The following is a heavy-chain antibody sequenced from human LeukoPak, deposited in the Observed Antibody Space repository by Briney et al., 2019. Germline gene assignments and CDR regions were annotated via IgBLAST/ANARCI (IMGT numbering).Heavy chain of an antibody. J-gene: IGHJ5*02. V-gene: IGHV4-4*02. D-gene: IGHD2-21*01. CDR3: ARDRTPMGVVMTELGWFDP. Sequence: PSGTLSLTCAVSGGSISSSNWWSWVLQPPGKGLEWIVEIYHSGSTNYNPSLKSRVTISVDKSKHQFSLKLSSVTAADTAVYYCARDRTPMGVVMTELGWFDPWGQGTLVTVSS. CDR2: IYHSGST. CDR1: GGSISSSNW.